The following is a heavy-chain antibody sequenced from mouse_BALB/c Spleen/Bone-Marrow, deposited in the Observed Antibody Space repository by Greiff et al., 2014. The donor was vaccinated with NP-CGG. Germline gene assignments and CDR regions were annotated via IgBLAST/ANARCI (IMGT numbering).Heavy chain of an antibody. CDR1: GFNIKDTY. CDR2: IDPANGNT. Sequence: VQLQQPGAEFVKPGASVKLSCTASGFNIKDTYMHWVKQRPEQGLEWIGRIDPANGNTKYDPKFQGKATITADTSSSTAYLQLSSLTSEDTAVYYCASYVYGYYFGYWGQGTTLTVSS. J-gene: IGHJ2*01. D-gene: IGHD2-2*01. V-gene: IGHV14-3*02. CDR3: ASYVYGYYFGY.